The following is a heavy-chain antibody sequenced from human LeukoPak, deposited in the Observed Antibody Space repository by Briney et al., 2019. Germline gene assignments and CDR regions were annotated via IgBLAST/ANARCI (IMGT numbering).Heavy chain of an antibody. CDR2: IYHSGST. Sequence: SETLSLTCTVSGGSISSGGYYWSWIRQPPGKGLEWIGYIYHSGSTNYNPSLKSRVTISVDTSKNQFSLKLSSVTAADTAVYYCARASQMSHYYYYMDVWGKGTTVTVSS. CDR3: ARASQMSHYYYYMDV. J-gene: IGHJ6*03. D-gene: IGHD5-24*01. CDR1: GGSISSGGYY. V-gene: IGHV4-61*08.